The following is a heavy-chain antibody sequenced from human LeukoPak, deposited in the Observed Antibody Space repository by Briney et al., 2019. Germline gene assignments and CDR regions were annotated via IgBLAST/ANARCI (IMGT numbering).Heavy chain of an antibody. Sequence: SETLSLTCTVSGGSISSSSYYWGWIRQPPGKGLEWIGSIYYSGSTYYNPSLKSRVTISEDTSKNQFSLKLSSVTAADTAVYYCARDNWGDYYYYGMDVWGQGTTVTVSS. CDR2: IYYSGST. J-gene: IGHJ6*02. V-gene: IGHV4-39*07. CDR3: ARDNWGDYYYYGMDV. D-gene: IGHD7-27*01. CDR1: GGSISSSSYY.